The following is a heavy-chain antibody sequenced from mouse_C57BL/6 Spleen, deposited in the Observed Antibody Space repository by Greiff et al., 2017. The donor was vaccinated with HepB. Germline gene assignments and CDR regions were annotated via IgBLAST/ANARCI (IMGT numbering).Heavy chain of an antibody. Sequence: VQLKQSGGDLVKPGGSLKLSCAASGFTFSSYGMSWVRQTPDKRLEWVATISSGGSYTYYPDSVKGRFTISRDNAKNTLYLQMSSLKSEDTAMYYCAREWGWLRPFDYWGQGTTLTVSS. CDR1: GFTFSSYG. J-gene: IGHJ2*01. CDR3: AREWGWLRPFDY. CDR2: ISSGGSYT. V-gene: IGHV5-6*01. D-gene: IGHD2-2*01.